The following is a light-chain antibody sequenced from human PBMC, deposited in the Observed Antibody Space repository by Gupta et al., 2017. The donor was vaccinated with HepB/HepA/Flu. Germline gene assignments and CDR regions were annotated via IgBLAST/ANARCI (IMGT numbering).Light chain of an antibody. Sequence: EIVLTQSPGTLSLSPGERATLSCRASQSVSTYLAWYQQKPGQAPRLLIYGASSRATGIPDRFSGSGYGTDFTLTISRREPEDFAVYYCQQDGSSQGLTFGGGTKVEIK. CDR2: GAS. V-gene: IGKV3-20*01. CDR1: QSVSTY. CDR3: QQDGSSQGLT. J-gene: IGKJ4*01.